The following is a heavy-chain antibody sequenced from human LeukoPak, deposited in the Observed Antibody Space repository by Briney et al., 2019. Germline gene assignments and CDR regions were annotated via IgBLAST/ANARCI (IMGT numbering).Heavy chain of an antibody. J-gene: IGHJ4*02. D-gene: IGHD3-3*01. CDR1: GCTFSNAW. V-gene: IGHV3-15*01. Sequence: GGSLRLSCAASGCTFSNAWMSWIRQAPGKGLEWVGRIKSKTDGGTTDYAAPVKGRFTISRDDSKNTLYLQMNSLKTEDTAVYYCTTAGRFLEWLSDYFDYWGQGTLVTVSS. CDR3: TTAGRFLEWLSDYFDY. CDR2: IKSKTDGGTT.